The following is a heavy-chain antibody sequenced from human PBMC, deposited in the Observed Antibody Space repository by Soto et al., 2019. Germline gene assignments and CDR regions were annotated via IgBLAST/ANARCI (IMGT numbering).Heavy chain of an antibody. V-gene: IGHV3-15*01. CDR2: IKSKTDGGTT. Sequence: PGGFLRLSCAASGFTFSNAWMSWVRQAPGKGLEWVGRIKSKTDGGTTDYAAPVKGRFTISRDDSKNTLYLQMNSLKTEDTAVYYCTTHYGDYGRLDYWGQGTRSPVSS. D-gene: IGHD4-17*01. CDR3: TTHYGDYGRLDY. J-gene: IGHJ4*02. CDR1: GFTFSNAW.